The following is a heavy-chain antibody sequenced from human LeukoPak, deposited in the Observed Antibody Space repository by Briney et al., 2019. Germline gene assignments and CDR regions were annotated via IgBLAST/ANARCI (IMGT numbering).Heavy chain of an antibody. CDR1: RFTFRNYG. D-gene: IGHD2-15*01. CDR3: ARDRGWPAVHFDL. Sequence: GGSLRLSCAASRFTFRNYGMHWVRQAPGKGLEWVAVIWYDGSEKYYVDSVKGRFTVSRDNSKTTVYLQMNSLRVEDTAVYYCARDRGWPAVHFDLWGQGTLVTVSS. CDR2: IWYDGSEK. V-gene: IGHV3-33*01. J-gene: IGHJ4*02.